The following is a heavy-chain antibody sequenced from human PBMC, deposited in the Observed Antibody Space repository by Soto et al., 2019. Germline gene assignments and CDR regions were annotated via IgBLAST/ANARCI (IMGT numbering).Heavy chain of an antibody. V-gene: IGHV3-7*01. CDR3: VTTTSSPFSNFDY. CDR1: GFTFSTYW. CDR2: IKEDGSEE. D-gene: IGHD2-2*01. J-gene: IGHJ4*02. Sequence: EVQLVQSVGDLVQPGGSLRLSCVASGFTFSTYWMTWVRQAPGMGLEWVTGIKEDGSEEVYVDSVKGRFSISRATAKTSLSPQLNSLTAGDTAVYCRVTTTSSPFSNFDYWGQGSLVTVSS.